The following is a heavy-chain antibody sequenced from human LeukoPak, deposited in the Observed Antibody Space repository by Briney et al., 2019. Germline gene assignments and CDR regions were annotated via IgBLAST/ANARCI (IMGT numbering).Heavy chain of an antibody. CDR3: AKGRIQSYMAPEY. J-gene: IGHJ4*02. V-gene: IGHV3-23*01. CDR2: ISDTGGST. D-gene: IGHD5-18*01. Sequence: GGSLRLTCAASAFTFGSFGMSWVRQAPGKGLEWVSAISDTGGSTFYADSVKGRFTISRDNSKNTLYLQMNSLRAEDTAVYYCAKGRIQSYMAPEYWGQGTLVTVSS. CDR1: AFTFGSFG.